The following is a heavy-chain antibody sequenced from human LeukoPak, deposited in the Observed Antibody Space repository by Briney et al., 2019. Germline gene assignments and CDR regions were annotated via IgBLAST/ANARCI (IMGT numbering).Heavy chain of an antibody. CDR3: ARAPPSYYYFDY. V-gene: IGHV1-46*01. D-gene: IGHD2-21*01. CDR1: GYTFTTYY. CDR2: ISPSSGST. J-gene: IGHJ4*02. Sequence: ASVKVSCKASGYTFTTYYMHWVRQAPGQRLEWMGIISPSSGSTSYAQKFQGRVTMTGDTSTSTVYMELNSLRSEDTAVYYCARAPPSYYYFDYWGQGTLVTVSS.